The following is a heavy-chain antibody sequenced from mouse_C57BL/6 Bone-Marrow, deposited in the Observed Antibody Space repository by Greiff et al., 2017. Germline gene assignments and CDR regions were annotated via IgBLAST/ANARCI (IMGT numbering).Heavy chain of an antibody. V-gene: IGHV5-12*01. CDR2: ISNGGGST. Sequence: EVNVVESGGGLVQPGGSLKLSCAASGFTFSDYYMYWVRQTPEKRLEWVAYISNGGGSTYYPDTVKGRFTISRDNAKNTLYLQMSRLKSEDTAMYYCARLMVTTYYAMDYWGQGTSVTVSS. J-gene: IGHJ4*01. CDR3: ARLMVTTYYAMDY. D-gene: IGHD2-2*01. CDR1: GFTFSDYY.